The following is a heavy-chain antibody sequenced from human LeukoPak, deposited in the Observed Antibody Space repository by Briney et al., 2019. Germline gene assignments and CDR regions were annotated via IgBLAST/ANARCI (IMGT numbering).Heavy chain of an antibody. Sequence: SSETLSLTCTVSGGSISSSSYYWGWIRQPPGKGLEWIGSIYYSGSTYYNPSLKSRVTISVDTSKSQFSLKLSSVTAADTAVYYCARGPTIVVVPAAMGWWFDPWGQGTLVTVSS. D-gene: IGHD2-2*01. CDR3: ARGPTIVVVPAAMGWWFDP. CDR2: IYYSGST. V-gene: IGHV4-39*07. CDR1: GGSISSSSYY. J-gene: IGHJ5*02.